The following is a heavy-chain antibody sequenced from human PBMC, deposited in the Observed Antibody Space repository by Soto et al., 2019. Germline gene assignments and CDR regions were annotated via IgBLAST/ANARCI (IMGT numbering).Heavy chain of an antibody. D-gene: IGHD6-13*01. Sequence: ASVKVSGKASGYTFTGYYMHWVRQAPGQGLEWMGWINPNSGGTNYAQKFQGRVTMTRDTSISTAYMELSRLRSDDTAVYYCATSRNSSSWHYYYYGMDVWGQGTTVTVSS. CDR2: INPNSGGT. V-gene: IGHV1-2*02. CDR1: GYTFTGYY. CDR3: ATSRNSSSWHYYYYGMDV. J-gene: IGHJ6*02.